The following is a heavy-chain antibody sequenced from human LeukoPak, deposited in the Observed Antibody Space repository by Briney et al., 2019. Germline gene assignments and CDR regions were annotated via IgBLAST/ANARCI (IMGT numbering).Heavy chain of an antibody. V-gene: IGHV3-23*01. Sequence: GGSLRLSCAASGFTFSSYAMSWVRQAPGKGLEWVSAITTSGGPTYYADSVKGRFTISRDNSKNTLDLQMNSLRAEDTAVYYCAKDLGPRWYFDLWGCGTLVTVSS. D-gene: IGHD3-16*01. CDR2: ITTSGGPT. CDR3: AKDLGPRWYFDL. J-gene: IGHJ2*01. CDR1: GFTFSSYA.